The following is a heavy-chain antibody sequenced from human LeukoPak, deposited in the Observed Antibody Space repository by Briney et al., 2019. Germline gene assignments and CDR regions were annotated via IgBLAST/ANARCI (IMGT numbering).Heavy chain of an antibody. J-gene: IGHJ6*03. CDR1: GFTFDDYG. V-gene: IGHV3-20*04. D-gene: IGHD4-11*01. Sequence: GGSLRLYCAASGFTFDDYGMSWVRHAPGKGLEWVSGIKWNGGRTGYAESVKGRFTISRDNSKNSLHLQMNSLRAEDTALYYCARVGSNYFYYYMDVWGKGTTVTVSS. CDR3: ARVGSNYFYYYMDV. CDR2: IKWNGGRT.